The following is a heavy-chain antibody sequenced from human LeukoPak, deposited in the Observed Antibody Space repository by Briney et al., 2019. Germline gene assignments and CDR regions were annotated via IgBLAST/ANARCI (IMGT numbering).Heavy chain of an antibody. CDR3: ARENHGSFDY. D-gene: IGHD1-14*01. J-gene: IGHJ4*02. CDR2: ISSGSTYI. Sequence: GGSLRLSCAASGFTVSTNCMIWVRQAPGKGLEWVSCISSGSTYIFYADSVRGRFAISRDNAKNSLYLQMNSLRAEDTAVYYCARENHGSFDYWGQGSLVTVSS. V-gene: IGHV3-21*01. CDR1: GFTVSTNC.